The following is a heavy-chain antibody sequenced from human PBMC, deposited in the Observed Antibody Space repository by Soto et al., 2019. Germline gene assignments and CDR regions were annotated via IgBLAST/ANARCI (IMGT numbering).Heavy chain of an antibody. V-gene: IGHV3-49*03. J-gene: IGHJ4*02. CDR2: IRSKAYGGTT. CDR3: TRNRRDGYNYLPNY. Sequence: GGSLRLSCTASGFTFGDYAMSWFRQAPGKGLEWVGFIRSKAYGGTTEYAASVKGRFTISRDDSKSIAYLQMNSLKTEDTAVYYCTRNRRDGYNYLPNYWGQGTLVTVSS. D-gene: IGHD5-12*01. CDR1: GFTFGDYA.